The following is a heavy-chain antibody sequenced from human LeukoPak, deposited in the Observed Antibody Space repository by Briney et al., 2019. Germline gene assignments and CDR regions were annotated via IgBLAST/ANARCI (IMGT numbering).Heavy chain of an antibody. CDR2: VDYIGNI. D-gene: IGHD3-3*02. Sequence: SETLSLTCTVVGGSISSRDENWNWIRQPPGKGLEWIGNVDYIGNIYYSPSLKSRALVSVDTSKNQVSLRLTSVTAADTAVYFCARPNHFWSGFLDTWGQGTLVTVSS. V-gene: IGHV4-39*07. CDR3: ARPNHFWSGFLDT. CDR1: GGSISSRDEN. J-gene: IGHJ4*02.